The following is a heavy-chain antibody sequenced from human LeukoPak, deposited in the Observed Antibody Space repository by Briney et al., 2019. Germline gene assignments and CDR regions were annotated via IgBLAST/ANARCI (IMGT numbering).Heavy chain of an antibody. CDR3: AKRQGPNSGSYDYFDP. J-gene: IGHJ5*02. V-gene: IGHV4-4*09. Sequence: SETLSLTCTVSGGSISSYYWSWVRQPPGQGLEWIAYIHSSRYTNYNPSLKSRFTISVDTSKNQFSLKVPSVTAADTAVYYCAKRQGPNSGSYDYFDPWGQGTLVTVSS. D-gene: IGHD1-26*01. CDR2: IHSSRYT. CDR1: GGSISSYY.